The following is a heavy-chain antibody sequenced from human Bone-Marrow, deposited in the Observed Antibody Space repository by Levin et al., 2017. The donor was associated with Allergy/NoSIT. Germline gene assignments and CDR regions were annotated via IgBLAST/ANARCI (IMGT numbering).Heavy chain of an antibody. CDR2: IGLVDDR. CDR1: GFTFRNYD. V-gene: IGHV3-13*01. Sequence: PGGSLRLSCAASGFTFRNYDMHWVRQAPGQTLEWVATIGLVDDRYYPVSVRGRFTISRENDHNSLYLQMDSLRDGDTAVYYCARGKPTATTFDSWGQGTLVTVSS. J-gene: IGHJ4*02. CDR3: ARGKPTATTFDS. D-gene: IGHD1-1*01.